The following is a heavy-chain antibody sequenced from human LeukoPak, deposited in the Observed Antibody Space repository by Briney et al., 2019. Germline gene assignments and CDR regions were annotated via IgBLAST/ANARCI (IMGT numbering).Heavy chain of an antibody. CDR3: ARAPVVSCRGAFCYPLDY. V-gene: IGHV3-23*01. Sequence: GGSLRLSCAASGFTFSIYGMSWVRQTPGKGLEWVSAISGSGGSIYDADSVKGRFTISRDNSRNTVYLQMNSLRVDDTAVYFCARAPVVSCRGAFCYPLDYWGHGILITVSS. CDR1: GFTFSIYG. CDR2: ISGSGGSI. J-gene: IGHJ4*01. D-gene: IGHD2-15*01.